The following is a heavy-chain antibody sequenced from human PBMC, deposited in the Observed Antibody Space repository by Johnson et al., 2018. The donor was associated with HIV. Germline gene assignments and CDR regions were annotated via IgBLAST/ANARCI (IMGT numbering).Heavy chain of an antibody. CDR3: ATERGVSEGLRRPFDAFDV. Sequence: VQLVESGGGLIQPGGSLRLSCKASGFSISSNYMSWVRQAPGKGLEWVSVIYSGGSTYYADSVKGRFTISRDNSKNTLYLQMNSLKSDDKAMYYCATERGVSEGLRRPFDAFDVWGQGTMVTVSS. D-gene: IGHD3-3*01. J-gene: IGHJ3*01. CDR1: GFSISSNY. CDR2: IYSGGST. V-gene: IGHV3-53*01.